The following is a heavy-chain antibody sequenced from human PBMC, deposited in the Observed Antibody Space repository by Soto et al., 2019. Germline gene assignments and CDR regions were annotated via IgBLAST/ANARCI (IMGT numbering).Heavy chain of an antibody. CDR2: ISTDGGNT. D-gene: IGHD3-22*01. CDR3: VKGEYYYDTTGYYPFDH. CDR1: GFTFSFYA. V-gene: IGHV3-64D*06. Sequence: EVQLVESGGGLVQPGGSLRLSCSASGFTFSFYAMHWVRQAPGKGLEFVSAISTDGGNTHYADSVKGRFTISRDNSKNTRYLQMSSLTAEYTAVYYCVKGEYYYDTTGYYPFDHWGQGTLVIVSS. J-gene: IGHJ4*02.